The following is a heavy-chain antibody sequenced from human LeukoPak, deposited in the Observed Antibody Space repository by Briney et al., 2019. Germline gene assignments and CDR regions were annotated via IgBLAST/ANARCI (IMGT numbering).Heavy chain of an antibody. J-gene: IGHJ5*02. Sequence: SVKVSCKAAGGTFSSYAISWVRQAPGQGLEWMGGIVPIFGTANYAQKFQGGVTITADEFTSTAYMELSSLRSEDTAVYYCARKTVVVPAAILGWFDPWGQGTLVTVSS. CDR1: GGTFSSYA. CDR3: ARKTVVVPAAILGWFDP. D-gene: IGHD2-2*01. V-gene: IGHV1-69*13. CDR2: IVPIFGTA.